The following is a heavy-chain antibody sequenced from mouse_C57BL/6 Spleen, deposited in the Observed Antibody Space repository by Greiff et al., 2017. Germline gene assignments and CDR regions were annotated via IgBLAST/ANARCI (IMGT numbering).Heavy chain of an antibody. CDR3: AAGGLRHYYAMDY. Sequence: VQLQQSGPELVKPGASVKMSCKASGYTFTDYNMHWVKQSHGKSLEWIGYINPNNGGTSYNQKFKGKATLTVNKSSSTAYMELRSLTSEDSAVYYCAAGGLRHYYAMDYWGQGTSVTVSS. D-gene: IGHD2-4*01. CDR1: GYTFTDYN. V-gene: IGHV1-22*01. CDR2: INPNNGGT. J-gene: IGHJ4*01.